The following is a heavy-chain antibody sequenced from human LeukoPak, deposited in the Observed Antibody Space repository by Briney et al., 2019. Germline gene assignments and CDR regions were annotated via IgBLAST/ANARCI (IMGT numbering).Heavy chain of an antibody. CDR3: AKDRAACSGGSCYANDAFDI. J-gene: IGHJ3*02. Sequence: SGGSLRLSCAASGFTFSSYSMNWVRQAPGKGLEWVSYISSSSSTIYYADSVKGRFTISRDNSKNTLYLQMNSLRAEDTAVYYCAKDRAACSGGSCYANDAFDIWGQGTMVTVSS. D-gene: IGHD2-15*01. CDR1: GFTFSSYS. V-gene: IGHV3-48*01. CDR2: ISSSSSTI.